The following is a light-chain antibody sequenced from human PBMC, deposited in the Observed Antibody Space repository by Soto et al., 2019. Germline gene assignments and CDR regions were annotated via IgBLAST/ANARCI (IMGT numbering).Light chain of an antibody. CDR1: QSVGHN. J-gene: IGKJ2*03. Sequence: EIVLTQSPGTLSLSPGERATLSCRASQSVGHNLAWYQQRPAQAPRLLIYGASTRATGIPDRFGGVVSGTDFTLTISRLEPEDSAVYYCLQSDNLPYSFGQGTKLEIK. CDR3: LQSDNLPYS. V-gene: IGKV3-20*01. CDR2: GAS.